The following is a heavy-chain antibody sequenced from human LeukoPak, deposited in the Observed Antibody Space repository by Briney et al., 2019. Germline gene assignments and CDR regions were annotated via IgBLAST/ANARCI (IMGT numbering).Heavy chain of an antibody. CDR2: INQDGSEK. Sequence: GGSLRLSCAASGFTFSSYWMSWVRQAPGKGLEWVANINQDGSEKYYVDSVKGRFTISRDNAKNSLYLQMNSLRAEDTAVYYCARGGSYYYDSSGYYWFDYWGQGTLVTVSS. CDR1: GFTFSSYW. D-gene: IGHD3-22*01. V-gene: IGHV3-7*01. J-gene: IGHJ4*02. CDR3: ARGGSYYYDSSGYYWFDY.